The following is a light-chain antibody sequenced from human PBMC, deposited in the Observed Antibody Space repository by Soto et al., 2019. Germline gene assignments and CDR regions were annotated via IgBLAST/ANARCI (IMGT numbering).Light chain of an antibody. CDR3: MQSTQLPPT. Sequence: DIVMTQSPDSLCVSLGERATSSCKSSQSLLHITGETFLFWYLQKPGQSPQLLIYEVSTRVSGVPDRFSGSGSGTDFTLEISRVETDDVGIYYCMQSTQLPPTFGQGTLLEIK. V-gene: IGKV2D-29*02. CDR2: EVS. CDR1: QSLLHITGETF. J-gene: IGKJ5*01.